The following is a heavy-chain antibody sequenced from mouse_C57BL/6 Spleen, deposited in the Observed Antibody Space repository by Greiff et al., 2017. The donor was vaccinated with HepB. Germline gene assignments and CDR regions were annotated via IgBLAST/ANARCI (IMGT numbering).Heavy chain of an antibody. D-gene: IGHD2-4*01. J-gene: IGHJ2*01. CDR2: ISDGGSYT. CDR3: ASLYYDYDRNY. CDR1: GFTFSSYA. Sequence: EVQGVESGGGLVKPGGSLKLSCAASGFTFSSYAMSWVRQTPEKRLEWVATISDGGSYTYYPDNVKGRFTISRDNAKNNLYLQMSHLKSEDTAMYYCASLYYDYDRNYWGQGTTLTVSS. V-gene: IGHV5-4*01.